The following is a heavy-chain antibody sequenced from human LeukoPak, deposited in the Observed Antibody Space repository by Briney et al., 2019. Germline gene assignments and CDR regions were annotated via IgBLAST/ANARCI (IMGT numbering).Heavy chain of an antibody. Sequence: GESLKISCKGSGYSFTNYWIAWVRQMPGKGLEWMGILYPGDSDTKYSPSFQGQVTISADKSISTAYLQCSSLKASDTAMYYCARIYDSSGYYYEHAFDIWGQGTMVTVSS. J-gene: IGHJ3*02. CDR2: LYPGDSDT. CDR1: GYSFTNYW. D-gene: IGHD3-22*01. CDR3: ARIYDSSGYYYEHAFDI. V-gene: IGHV5-51*01.